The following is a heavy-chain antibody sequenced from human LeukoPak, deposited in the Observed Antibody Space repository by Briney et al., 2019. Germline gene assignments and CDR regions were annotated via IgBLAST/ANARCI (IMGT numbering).Heavy chain of an antibody. V-gene: IGHV3-21*01. J-gene: IGHJ1*01. D-gene: IGHD3-3*01. Sequence: GGSLRLSCAASGFNFGAYTINWVRQAPGKGLEWVSCIFSRSESILYADSVKGRFTISRDNAKNSLYLQMDSLRVEDTAVYYCARGPFWSGYYDDWGQGTLVTVSS. CDR3: ARGPFWSGYYDD. CDR2: IFSRSESI. CDR1: GFNFGAYT.